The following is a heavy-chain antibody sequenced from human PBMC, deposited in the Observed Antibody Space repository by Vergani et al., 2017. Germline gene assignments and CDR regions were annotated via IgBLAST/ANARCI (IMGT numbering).Heavy chain of an antibody. CDR1: GFTFSSYA. V-gene: IGHV3-23*01. CDR2: ISGSGGST. Sequence: EVQVLESGGGLVQPGGSLRLSCAASGFTFSSYAMSWVRQAPGKGLEWVSAISGSGGSTYYADSVKGRFTSSRDNSKNTLYLQMNSLRAEDTAVYYCAKDSSGWYGRDYWGQGTLVTVSS. J-gene: IGHJ4*02. CDR3: AKDSSGWYGRDY. D-gene: IGHD6-19*01.